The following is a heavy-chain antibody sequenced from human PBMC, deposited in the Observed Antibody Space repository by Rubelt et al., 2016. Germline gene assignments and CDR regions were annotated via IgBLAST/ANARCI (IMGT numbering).Heavy chain of an antibody. D-gene: IGHD2-2*01. Sequence: QLLLQESGPGLVEPSETLSLTCTVSSGSFSSSTNYWGWIRQPPGKGLEWIGSILNSGSTFYNPSLKSRVTMSGDTSKNQFPRGRGSATAADAAVYYCARVVPAPISFDFWGQGTLVTVSS. CDR3: ARVVPAPISFDF. CDR2: ILNSGST. V-gene: IGHV4-39*02. J-gene: IGHJ4*02. CDR1: SGSFSSSTNY.